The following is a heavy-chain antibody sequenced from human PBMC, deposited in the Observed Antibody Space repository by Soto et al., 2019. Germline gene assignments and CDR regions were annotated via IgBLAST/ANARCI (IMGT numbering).Heavy chain of an antibody. CDR3: ARESRYCSGGSCYFLPGIDY. J-gene: IGHJ4*02. CDR2: IIPIFGTA. CDR1: GGTFSSYA. Sequence: SVKVCSKASGGTFSSYAISWVRQATGQGLEWMGGIIPIFGTANYAQKFQGRVTITADESTSTAYMELSSLRSEDTAVYYCARESRYCSGGSCYFLPGIDYWGQGTLVTVSS. D-gene: IGHD2-15*01. V-gene: IGHV1-69*13.